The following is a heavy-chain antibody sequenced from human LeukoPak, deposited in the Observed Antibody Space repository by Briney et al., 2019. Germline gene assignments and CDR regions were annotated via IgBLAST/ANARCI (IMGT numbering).Heavy chain of an antibody. Sequence: SVKVSCKASGGTFSSYAISWVRQAPGQGLEWVGGIIPIFGTANYAQKFQGRVTMTTDTSTSTAYMELRSLRSDDTAVYYCARDLKYCSSTSCYDNGGYYFDYWGQGTLVTVSS. CDR2: IIPIFGTA. CDR1: GGTFSSYA. J-gene: IGHJ4*02. V-gene: IGHV1-69*05. CDR3: ARDLKYCSSTSCYDNGGYYFDY. D-gene: IGHD2-2*01.